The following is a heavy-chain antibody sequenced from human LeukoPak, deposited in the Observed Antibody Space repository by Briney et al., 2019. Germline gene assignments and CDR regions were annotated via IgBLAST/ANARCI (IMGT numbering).Heavy chain of an antibody. J-gene: IGHJ3*02. CDR1: GFAFSSYG. D-gene: IGHD6-6*01. CDR2: IWYDGSNK. CDR3: ARGPSIAARYDAFDI. Sequence: GGSLRLSCAASGFAFSSYGTHWVRRAPGKGLEWVALIWYDGSNKYYVDSVKGRFTISRDNSKNTLYLQMNSLRADDTAVYYCARGPSIAARYDAFDIWGQGTMVTVSS. V-gene: IGHV3-33*08.